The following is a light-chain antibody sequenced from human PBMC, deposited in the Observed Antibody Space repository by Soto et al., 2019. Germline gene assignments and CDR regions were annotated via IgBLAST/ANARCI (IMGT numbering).Light chain of an antibody. CDR2: GNS. V-gene: IGLV1-40*01. Sequence: QSVPTQPPSVSGAPGQRVTISCTGSSSNIGAGYDVHWYQQLPGTAPKLLIYGNSNRPSGVPDRFSGSKSGTSASLAITGLQAEDEADYYCQSYDSSLSGVLFGGGTKVTVL. CDR3: QSYDSSLSGVL. CDR1: SSNIGAGYD. J-gene: IGLJ2*01.